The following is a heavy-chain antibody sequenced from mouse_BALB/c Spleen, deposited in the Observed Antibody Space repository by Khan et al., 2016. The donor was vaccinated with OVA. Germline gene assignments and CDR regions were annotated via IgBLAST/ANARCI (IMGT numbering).Heavy chain of an antibody. D-gene: IGHD1-1*01. Sequence: DLVKPGASVKLSCKASGYTFTSYWINWIKQRPGQGLEWIGRISPGSGTPYYNEMFKGKATLTVDTSSSTAYIQLSSLSSEDSAVYFGARKNYYGNSHYAMDYWGQGTSVTVSS. J-gene: IGHJ4*01. V-gene: IGHV1S41*01. CDR2: ISPGSGTP. CDR1: GYTFTSYW. CDR3: ARKNYYGNSHYAMDY.